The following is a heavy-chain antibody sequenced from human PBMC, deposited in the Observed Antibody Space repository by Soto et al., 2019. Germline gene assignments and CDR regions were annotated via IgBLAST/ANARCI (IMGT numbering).Heavy chain of an antibody. CDR3: ARIGDEGNWFDP. V-gene: IGHV4-59*01. J-gene: IGHJ5*02. CDR2: IYYSGST. Sequence: QVQLQESGPGLVKPSETLSLTCTVSGGSISSYYWSWIRQPPGKGLEWIGYIYYSGSTNYNPSLKSRGTIAVDTSKNQFSLKLSSVTAADTAVYYCARIGDEGNWFDPWGQGTLVTVSS. D-gene: IGHD3-16*01. CDR1: GGSISSYY.